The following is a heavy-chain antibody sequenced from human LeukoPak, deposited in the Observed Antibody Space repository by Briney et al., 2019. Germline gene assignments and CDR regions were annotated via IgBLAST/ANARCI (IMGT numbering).Heavy chain of an antibody. D-gene: IGHD5-24*01. CDR1: GFTFSSYA. Sequence: PGGSLRLSCAASGFTFSSYAMSWVRQAPGKGLEWASAISGSGGTTYYADSVKGRFTISRDNSKNTLYVQMNSLRAEDTAVYYCAKRDGYNGDAFDIWGQGTMVTVSS. V-gene: IGHV3-23*01. CDR2: ISGSGGTT. J-gene: IGHJ3*02. CDR3: AKRDGYNGDAFDI.